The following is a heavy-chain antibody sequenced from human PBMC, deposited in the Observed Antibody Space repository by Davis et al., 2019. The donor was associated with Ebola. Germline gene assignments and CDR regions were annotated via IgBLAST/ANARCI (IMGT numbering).Heavy chain of an antibody. J-gene: IGHJ4*02. CDR3: TTDLVWSGHHDY. D-gene: IGHD3-3*01. Sequence: GGSLRLSCAASGFTFINTRMNWVRQAPGKGLEWVGRIGIEAENKTTDNAASLKGRFILSRDDSKSTLYLHMSSLKAEDTAVYYCTTDLVWSGHHDYWGQGTLVTVS. CDR2: IGIEAENKTT. V-gene: IGHV3-15*04. CDR1: GFTFINTR.